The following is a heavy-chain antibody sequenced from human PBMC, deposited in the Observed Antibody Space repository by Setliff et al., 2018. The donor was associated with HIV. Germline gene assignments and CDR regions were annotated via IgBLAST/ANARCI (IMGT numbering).Heavy chain of an antibody. CDR2: ISTSNGNT. CDR3: AREGSGTMASGLGI. D-gene: IGHD1-7*01. V-gene: IGHV1-18*01. CDR1: GYTFTSYG. Sequence: GASVKVSCKASGYTFTSYGLSWVRQAPGQGLEWMGWISTSNGNTKYAQMCQGRVTMTTDTSTSTAYMELSSLRSEDTAVYYCAREGSGTMASGLGIWGQGTMVTVSS. J-gene: IGHJ3*02.